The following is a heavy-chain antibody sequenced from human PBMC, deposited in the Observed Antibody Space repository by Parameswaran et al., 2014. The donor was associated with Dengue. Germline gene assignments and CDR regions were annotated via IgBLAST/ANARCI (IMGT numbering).Heavy chain of an antibody. CDR3: ARRIYYNSRGYYYFDY. V-gene: IGHV5-10-1*01. CDR2: INPSDSYT. J-gene: IGHJ4*02. D-gene: IGHD3-22*01. Sequence: VRQMPGKGLEWMGRINPSDSYTNYSPSFQGHVTISADKSISTAYLQWSSLKASDTAMYYCARRIYYNSRGYYYFDYWGQGTLVTVSS.